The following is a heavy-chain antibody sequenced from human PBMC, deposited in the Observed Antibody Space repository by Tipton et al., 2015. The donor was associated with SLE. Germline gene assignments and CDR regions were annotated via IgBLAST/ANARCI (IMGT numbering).Heavy chain of an antibody. D-gene: IGHD4-23*01. CDR3: ARMLYGGNSGGKVGNWFDP. Sequence: TLSLTCTVSGDSISRTGSYWGWVRQPPGKGLEWIGIIFYSGNTYYTPSFQSRVTISLDTSKNQFSLKLSSVTAADTAVYYCARMLYGGNSGGKVGNWFDPWGQGTLVTVSS. CDR1: GDSISRTGSY. V-gene: IGHV4-39*07. CDR2: IFYSGNT. J-gene: IGHJ5*02.